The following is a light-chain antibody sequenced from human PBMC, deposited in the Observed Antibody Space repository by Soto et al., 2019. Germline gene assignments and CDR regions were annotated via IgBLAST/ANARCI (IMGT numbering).Light chain of an antibody. CDR2: GAS. V-gene: IGKV3-20*01. Sequence: EIVLTQSPGTLSLSPGERATLSCRASQSVSSSYLAWYRQKPGQAPRLLIYGASSRATGIPDRFSGSGSGTDFTLTISSLEFDDFAVYYCQQYGTSPPTFGQGTKVEIK. CDR3: QQYGTSPPT. CDR1: QSVSSSY. J-gene: IGKJ1*01.